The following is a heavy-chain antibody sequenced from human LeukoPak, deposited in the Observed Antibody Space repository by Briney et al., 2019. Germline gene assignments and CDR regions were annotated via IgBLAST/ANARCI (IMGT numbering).Heavy chain of an antibody. D-gene: IGHD6-19*01. J-gene: IGHJ6*02. V-gene: IGHV1-69*13. CDR1: GGTFSSYA. Sequence: SVKVSCKASGGTFSSYAISWGRQAPGQGLEWMGGIIPIFGTANYAQKFQGRVTITADESTSTAYTELSSLRSEDTAVYYCARAVASSPNYYYYGMDVWGQGTTVTVSS. CDR3: ARAVASSPNYYYYGMDV. CDR2: IIPIFGTA.